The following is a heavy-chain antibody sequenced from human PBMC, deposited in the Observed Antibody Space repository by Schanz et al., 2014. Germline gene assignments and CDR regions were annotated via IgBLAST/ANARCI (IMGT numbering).Heavy chain of an antibody. J-gene: IGHJ6*02. D-gene: IGHD2-15*01. CDR3: AKGMGYCSGGTCYDYYYYGLDV. CDR2: MSYDGSIK. Sequence: VHLVESGGGLVKRGGSLRLSCAASGFTFSTYAMSWVRQAPGKGLEWVAAMSYDGSIKYYGDSVKGRFTISRDNSKNTLYLQMNSLSADDTAVFYCAKGMGYCSGGTCYDYYYYGLDVWGQGTTVTVSS. V-gene: IGHV3-30*18. CDR1: GFTFSTYA.